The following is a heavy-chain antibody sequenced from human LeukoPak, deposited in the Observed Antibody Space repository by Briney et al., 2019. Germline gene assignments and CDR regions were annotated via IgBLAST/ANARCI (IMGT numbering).Heavy chain of an antibody. J-gene: IGHJ4*02. CDR1: GFTVSSNY. V-gene: IGHV3-7*01. Sequence: PGGSLRLSCAASGFTVSSNYMSWVRQAPGKGLEWVANIKQDGSEKYYVDSVKGRFTISRDNAKNSLYLQMNSLRAEDTAVYYCARDRLGLLWFGEGVNYFDYWGQGTLVTVSS. D-gene: IGHD3-10*01. CDR2: IKQDGSEK. CDR3: ARDRLGLLWFGEGVNYFDY.